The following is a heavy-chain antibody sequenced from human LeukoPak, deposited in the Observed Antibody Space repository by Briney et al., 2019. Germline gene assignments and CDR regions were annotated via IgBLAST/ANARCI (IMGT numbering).Heavy chain of an antibody. D-gene: IGHD3-10*01. CDR1: GYTFTGYY. CDR2: INPNSGGT. CDR3: ARVFSTMVRGDKTRNYYYYMDV. V-gene: IGHV1-2*02. Sequence: ASVKVSCKASGYTFTGYYMHWVRQAPGQGLEWTGWINPNSGGTNYAQKFQGRVTMTRDTSISTAYMELSRLRSDDTAVYYCARVFSTMVRGDKTRNYYYYMDVWGKGTTVTISS. J-gene: IGHJ6*03.